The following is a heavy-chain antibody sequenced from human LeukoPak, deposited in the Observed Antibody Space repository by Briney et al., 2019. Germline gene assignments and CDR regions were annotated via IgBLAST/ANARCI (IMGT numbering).Heavy chain of an antibody. Sequence: GRSLRLSCSASGFIFSSYGVHWARHAAGGGMEWGAFIRYEGSNKYYADSVKGRFTIYRDNSKNTLYLQMNSLRAEDTAVYYCAKVGPGRGYSYGSFDYWGQGTLVTVSS. CDR3: AKVGPGRGYSYGSFDY. CDR2: IRYEGSNK. J-gene: IGHJ4*02. CDR1: GFIFSSYG. D-gene: IGHD5-18*01. V-gene: IGHV3-30*02.